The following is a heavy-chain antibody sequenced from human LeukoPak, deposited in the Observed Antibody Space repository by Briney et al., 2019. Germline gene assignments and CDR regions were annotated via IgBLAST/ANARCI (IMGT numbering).Heavy chain of an antibody. V-gene: IGHV3-9*01. CDR2: ISWNSGSI. D-gene: IGHD6-13*01. J-gene: IGHJ4*02. CDR1: GFTFDDYA. Sequence: GGSLRLSCAASGFTFDDYAMHWVRQAPGKGLEWVSGISWNSGSIGYADSVKGRFTISRDNAKNSLYPQMNSLRAEDTALYYCAKDRGPSGIAAAGVDYWGQGTLVTVSS. CDR3: AKDRGPSGIAAAGVDY.